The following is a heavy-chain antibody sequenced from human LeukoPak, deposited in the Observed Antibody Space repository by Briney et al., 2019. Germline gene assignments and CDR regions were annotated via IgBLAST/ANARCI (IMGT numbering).Heavy chain of an antibody. Sequence: GGSLRLSCAASGFTFSSYGMHWVRQAPGKGLEWVAFIRYDGSNKYYADSVKGRFTISRDNSKNTLYLQMNSLRAEDTAVYYCAKRTGYSGFTLDYWGQGTLVTVSS. V-gene: IGHV3-30*02. CDR3: AKRTGYSGFTLDY. CDR2: IRYDGSNK. D-gene: IGHD5-12*01. J-gene: IGHJ4*02. CDR1: GFTFSSYG.